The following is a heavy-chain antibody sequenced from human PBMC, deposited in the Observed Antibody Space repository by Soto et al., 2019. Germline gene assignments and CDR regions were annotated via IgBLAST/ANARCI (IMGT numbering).Heavy chain of an antibody. CDR3: ARGTYSSSWFDY. V-gene: IGHV4-34*01. Sequence: QVQLQQWGAGLLKPSETLSLTCAVYGGSFSGYYWSWIRQPPGKGLEWIGEINHIGSTNYNPSLKSRVTISVDTSKNQFSLKLSSVTAADTAVYDCARGTYSSSWFDYWGQGNLVTVSS. CDR2: INHIGST. CDR1: GGSFSGYY. D-gene: IGHD6-13*01. J-gene: IGHJ4*02.